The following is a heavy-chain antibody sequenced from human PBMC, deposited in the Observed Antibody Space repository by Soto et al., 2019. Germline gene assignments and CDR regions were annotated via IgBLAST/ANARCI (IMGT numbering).Heavy chain of an antibody. CDR3: ASHIVVFGY. J-gene: IGHJ4*02. CDR2: ISYDGTNK. Sequence: QVQLVESGGGVVQPGRSLRLSCVASGFTFSNYAIHWVRQAPGKGLEWVAVISYDGTNKYYADSVKGRFTISRDNSKNTLYLQMNSLRAEDTAVYYCASHIVVFGYWGQGTLVTVSS. CDR1: GFTFSNYA. V-gene: IGHV3-30-3*01. D-gene: IGHD2-2*01.